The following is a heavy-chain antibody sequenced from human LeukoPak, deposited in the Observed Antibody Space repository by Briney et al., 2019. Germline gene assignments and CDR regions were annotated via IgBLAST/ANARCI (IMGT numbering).Heavy chain of an antibody. V-gene: IGHV1-18*01. CDR3: ARDFFHGHCAGLSCFLLDY. J-gene: IGHJ4*02. D-gene: IGHD2-15*01. Sequence: ASVKVSCKASGYTFTSYGISWVRQAPGQGLEWMGWISANNGNTNSAQKFQGRVTMTTDTSTSTAYMELRSLRSDDTAVYYCARDFFHGHCAGLSCFLLDYWGQRSLVTVSS. CDR1: GYTFTSYG. CDR2: ISANNGNT.